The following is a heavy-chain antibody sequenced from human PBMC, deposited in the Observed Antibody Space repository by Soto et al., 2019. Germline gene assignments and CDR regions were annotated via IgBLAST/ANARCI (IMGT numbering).Heavy chain of an antibody. CDR3: AREIVTGGGKSSSHS. CDR1: GGTFASSHW. Sequence: LSLTCGVSGGTFASSHWWSWVRQSPGRGLEWIGNVYHTGDTNFNPSLQSRVTFSVDKSNNQFSLRLTSVTAADTAVYFCAREIVTGGGKSSSHSWGPAPLVTL. V-gene: IGHV4-4*01. CDR2: VYHTGDT. J-gene: IGHJ4*02. D-gene: IGHD2-21*02.